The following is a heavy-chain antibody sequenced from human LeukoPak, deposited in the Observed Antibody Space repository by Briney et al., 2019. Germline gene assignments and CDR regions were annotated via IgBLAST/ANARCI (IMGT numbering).Heavy chain of an antibody. D-gene: IGHD5-18*01. CDR1: GYTFTGYY. V-gene: IGHV1-2*06. CDR3: ARVSNTGIQLWSPIFDY. Sequence: ASVKVSCKASGYTFTGYYMHRVRQAPGQGLEWMGRINPNSGGTNYAQKFQGRVTMTRDTSISTAYMELSRLRSDDTAVYYCARVSNTGIQLWSPIFDYWGQGTLVTVSS. J-gene: IGHJ4*02. CDR2: INPNSGGT.